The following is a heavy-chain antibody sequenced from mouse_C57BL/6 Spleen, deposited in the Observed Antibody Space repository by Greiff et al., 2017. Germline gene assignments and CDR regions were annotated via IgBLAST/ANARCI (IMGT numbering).Heavy chain of an antibody. CDR1: GFSLTSYA. CDR2: IWTGGGT. V-gene: IGHV2-9-1*01. CDR3: ARNSPFYYGKDYYAMDY. D-gene: IGHD2-1*01. Sequence: QVQLQQSGPGLVAPSQSLSITCTVSGFSLTSYAISWVRQPPGKGLEWLGVIWTGGGTNYNSALKSRLSISKDNSKSQVFLKMNSLQTDDTARYYCARNSPFYYGKDYYAMDYWGQGTSVTVSS. J-gene: IGHJ4*01.